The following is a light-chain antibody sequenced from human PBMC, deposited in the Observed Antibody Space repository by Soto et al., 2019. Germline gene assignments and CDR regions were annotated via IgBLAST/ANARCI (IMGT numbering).Light chain of an antibody. CDR1: QSLQPSNGYNY. CDR3: MQGVQMPPIT. V-gene: IGKV2-28*01. CDR2: LAS. Sequence: DIVMTQSPLSLPVTPGEPASISCRSSQSLQPSNGYNYLDWYFQKPGQSPQLLIHLASNRASGVPGRFSGSGSGTEFTLNISSVEAEDVVIYYCMQGVQMPPITFGQGTRLEIK. J-gene: IGKJ5*01.